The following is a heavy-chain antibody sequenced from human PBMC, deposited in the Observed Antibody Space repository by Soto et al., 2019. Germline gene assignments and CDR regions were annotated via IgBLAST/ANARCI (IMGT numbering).Heavy chain of an antibody. CDR3: ARHAEGGSNYYSDY. Sequence: SETLALTCTVSGGSISSYYLSWILQPPGKGLEWIGYIYYSGSTNYNPSLKSRVTISVDTSKNQFSLKLSSVTAADTAVYYCARHAEGGSNYYSDYWGQGTLVTVSS. CDR2: IYYSGST. V-gene: IGHV4-59*08. J-gene: IGHJ4*02. D-gene: IGHD2-15*01. CDR1: GGSISSYY.